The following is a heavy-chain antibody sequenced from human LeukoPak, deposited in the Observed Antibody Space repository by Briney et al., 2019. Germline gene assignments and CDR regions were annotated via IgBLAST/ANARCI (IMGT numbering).Heavy chain of an antibody. CDR1: GYNFTSYG. CDR2: ISAYNGNT. V-gene: IGHV1-18*01. CDR3: ARNGAAWFGELSYDY. D-gene: IGHD3-10*01. J-gene: IGHJ4*02. Sequence: ASVKVSCKASGYNFTSYGIRWVRQAPGEGLEWMGWISAYNGNTNYAQKLQGRVTMTTDTSTSTAYMELRSLRSDDTAVYYCARNGAAWFGELSYDYWGQGTLVTVSS.